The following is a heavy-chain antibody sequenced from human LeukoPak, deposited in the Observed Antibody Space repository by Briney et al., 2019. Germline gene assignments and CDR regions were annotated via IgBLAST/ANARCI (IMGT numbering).Heavy chain of an antibody. CDR3: AREGYDFWSGTAFFDP. CDR1: GGSISSYY. V-gene: IGHV4-59*12. D-gene: IGHD3-3*01. J-gene: IGHJ5*02. Sequence: ASETLSLTCTVSGGSISSYYWSWIRQPPGKGLEWIGYIYYSGSTNYNPSLKSRVPISVDTSKNQFSLKLSSVTAADTAVYYCAREGYDFWSGTAFFDPWGQGTLVTVSS. CDR2: IYYSGST.